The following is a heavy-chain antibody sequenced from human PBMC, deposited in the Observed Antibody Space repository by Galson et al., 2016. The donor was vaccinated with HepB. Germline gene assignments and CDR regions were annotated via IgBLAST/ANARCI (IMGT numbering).Heavy chain of an antibody. Sequence: LSLTCAVFGGTFNGYYWTWIRQPPGKGLEWIGEINHSGNTNYNPSLKSRVNLSVDMSKKQSTLELTSVTAAHTAIYYCARGTYYDSATRFDPWGQGTPVTVAS. D-gene: IGHD3-3*01. V-gene: IGHV4-34*01. CDR1: GGTFNGYY. CDR2: INHSGNT. J-gene: IGHJ5*02. CDR3: ARGTYYDSATRFDP.